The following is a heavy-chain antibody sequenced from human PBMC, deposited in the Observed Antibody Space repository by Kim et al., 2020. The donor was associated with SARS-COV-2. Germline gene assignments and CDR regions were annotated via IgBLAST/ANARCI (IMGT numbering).Heavy chain of an antibody. CDR2: ISSSGSTI. D-gene: IGHD3-3*01. Sequence: GGSLRLSCAASGFTFSTYEMIWVRQAPGKGLEWVSFISSSGSTIYYADSVKGRFTVSRDNAKNSLYLQMNSLRAEDTAVYYCARHPRITIFGAIGDWFDPWGQGSLVTVSS. V-gene: IGHV3-48*03. CDR3: ARHPRITIFGAIGDWFDP. CDR1: GFTFSTYE. J-gene: IGHJ5*02.